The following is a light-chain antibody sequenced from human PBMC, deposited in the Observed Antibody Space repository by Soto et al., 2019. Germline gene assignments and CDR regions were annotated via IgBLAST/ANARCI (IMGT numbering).Light chain of an antibody. CDR2: EDS. Sequence: SYELTQAPSVSVSPGRTARITCSGDALPKKYAYWYQQKSGQAPVLVIYEDSKRPSGIPERFSGSSSGTMATLTISGAQVEDEADYYCYSTDSSGNHRVFGGGTKLTVL. V-gene: IGLV3-10*01. J-gene: IGLJ3*02. CDR3: YSTDSSGNHRV. CDR1: ALPKKY.